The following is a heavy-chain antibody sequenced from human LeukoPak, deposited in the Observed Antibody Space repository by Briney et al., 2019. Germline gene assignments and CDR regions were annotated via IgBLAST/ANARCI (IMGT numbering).Heavy chain of an antibody. CDR1: GFSFNNYG. CDR3: AQEITAKVATSLDY. J-gene: IGHJ4*02. Sequence: PGSSLRLACAASGFSFNNYGVRWVRQAPGKGLEWVAVVSWNGIVQYYAESVKGRFTISRDNSKNTLYLQMNSLRAEDTALYSCAQEITAKVATSLDYWGQGIQVTVSS. CDR2: VSWNGIVQ. V-gene: IGHV3-30*18.